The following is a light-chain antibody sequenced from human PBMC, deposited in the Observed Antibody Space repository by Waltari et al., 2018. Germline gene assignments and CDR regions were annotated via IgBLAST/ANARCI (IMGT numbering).Light chain of an antibody. CDR1: SRDVGGYNY. V-gene: IGLV2-14*01. Sequence: QSALTQPASVSGSPGQSITISCTGTSRDVGGYNYVPWYQQHPGKAPKLMIYDVSKRPSGVSNRFSGSKSGNTASLTISGLQAEDEADYYCSSYTSSSPLYVFGTGTKVTVL. CDR3: SSYTSSSPLYV. J-gene: IGLJ1*01. CDR2: DVS.